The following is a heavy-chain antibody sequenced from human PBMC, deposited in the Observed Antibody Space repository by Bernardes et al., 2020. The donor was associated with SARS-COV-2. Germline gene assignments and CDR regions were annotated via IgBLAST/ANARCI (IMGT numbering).Heavy chain of an antibody. V-gene: IGHV3-30*18. CDR3: AKDLDDFPLWS. Sequence: GGSLRLSCAASGFTFSTYGMHWVRQAPGKGLEWVAVISNDGSNKHYADSVKGRFTISRDNSKNKMYLQMNSLKAEDTAVYYCAKDLDDFPLWSWGQGTLVTVSS. CDR1: GFTFSTYG. D-gene: IGHD2-21*01. CDR2: ISNDGSNK. J-gene: IGHJ5*02.